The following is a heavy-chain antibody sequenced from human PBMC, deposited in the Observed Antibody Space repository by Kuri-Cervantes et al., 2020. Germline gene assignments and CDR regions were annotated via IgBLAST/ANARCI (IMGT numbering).Heavy chain of an antibody. J-gene: IGHJ4*02. V-gene: IGHV3-7*04. CDR2: IRQDGNEK. Sequence: LSLTCAASGFTFSSYWMSWVRQAPGKGLEWVANIRQDGNEKYYVDSVKGRFTISRDNAKNSLYLQMNSLRAEDTAVYYCARDFSGSGSSPFDYWGQGTLVTVSS. CDR1: GFTFSSYW. CDR3: ARDFSGSGSSPFDY. D-gene: IGHD3-10*01.